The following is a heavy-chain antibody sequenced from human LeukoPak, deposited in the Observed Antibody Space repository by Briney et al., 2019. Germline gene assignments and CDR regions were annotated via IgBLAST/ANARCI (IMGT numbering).Heavy chain of an antibody. CDR3: AGHHPRNTVDF. CDR2: ISDIGSI. CDR1: GGSISSYD. V-gene: IGHV4-59*08. D-gene: IGHD2/OR15-2a*01. J-gene: IGHJ4*02. Sequence: SETLSLTCTVSGGSISSYDWSWVRQPPGKGLEWIAYISDIGSINYNPSLKSRVTISLDTSKNQFSLKLSSVTAADTAVYYCAGHHPRNTVDFWGQGTLVTVSS.